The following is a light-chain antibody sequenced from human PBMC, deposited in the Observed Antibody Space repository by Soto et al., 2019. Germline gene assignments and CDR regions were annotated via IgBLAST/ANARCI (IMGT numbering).Light chain of an antibody. Sequence: DIQMTQSPSTLSASVGDRVTITCRASQTLRTWLAWYQQKPGKAPKLLIYDVSILQSGVASRFRGSGSGTVFTLTISSRQPDDFAAYFCQQYNGYALTVGGGTKVDFK. CDR1: QTLRTW. CDR3: QQYNGYALT. V-gene: IGKV1-5*01. J-gene: IGKJ4*02. CDR2: DVS.